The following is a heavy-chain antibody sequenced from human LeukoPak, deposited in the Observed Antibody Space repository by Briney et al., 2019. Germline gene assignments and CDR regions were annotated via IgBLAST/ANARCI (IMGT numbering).Heavy chain of an antibody. Sequence: GESLKISCKGSGYSFTSYWIGWVRQMPGKGLEWMGIIYPGDSDTRYSPSFQGQVTISADKSISTAYLQWSSLRASDTAMYYCASGYGGWELLGDFDYWGQGTLVTVSS. CDR1: GYSFTSYW. D-gene: IGHD1-26*01. J-gene: IGHJ4*02. V-gene: IGHV5-51*01. CDR3: ASGYGGWELLGDFDY. CDR2: IYPGDSDT.